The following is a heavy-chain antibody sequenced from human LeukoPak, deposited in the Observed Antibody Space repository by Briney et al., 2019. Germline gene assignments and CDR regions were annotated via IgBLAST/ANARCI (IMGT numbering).Heavy chain of an antibody. CDR1: GYTFTSYG. CDR2: ISAYNGNT. D-gene: IGHD3-10*01. Sequence: ASVKVSCKASGYTFTSYGISWVRQAPGQGLEWMGWISAYNGNTNYAQKLQGRVTMTTDTSTSTAYMELRSLRSDDTAVYYCARIGGSYYYASGSLAPWGQGTLVTVSS. J-gene: IGHJ5*02. V-gene: IGHV1-18*01. CDR3: ARIGGSYYYASGSLAP.